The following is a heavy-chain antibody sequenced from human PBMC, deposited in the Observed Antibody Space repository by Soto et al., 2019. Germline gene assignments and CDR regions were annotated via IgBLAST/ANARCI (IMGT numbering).Heavy chain of an antibody. D-gene: IGHD5-12*01. CDR3: ARDGDGYNFLGHYYYYGMDV. J-gene: IGHJ6*02. CDR2: INPNSGGT. CDR1: GYTFTGYY. Sequence: ASVKVSCKASGYTFTGYYMHWVRQAPGQGLEWMGWINPNSGGTNYAQKFQGWVTMTRDTSISTAYMELSRLRSDDTAVYYCARDGDGYNFLGHYYYYGMDVWGQGTTVTVSS. V-gene: IGHV1-2*04.